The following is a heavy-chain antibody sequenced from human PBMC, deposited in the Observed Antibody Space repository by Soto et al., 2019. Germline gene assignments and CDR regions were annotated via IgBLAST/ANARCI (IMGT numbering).Heavy chain of an antibody. CDR2: INHSGST. D-gene: IGHD2-2*01. J-gene: IGHJ6*03. Sequence: QVQLQQWGAGLLKPSETLSLTCAVYGGSFSGYYWSWIRQPPGKGLEWIGEINHSGSTNYNPSLKSRVPISVDTSKNQFSLKLSSVTAADTAVYCCARGRLEACSSTSCYAYYYYYMDVWGKGTTVTVSS. CDR1: GGSFSGYY. V-gene: IGHV4-34*01. CDR3: ARGRLEACSSTSCYAYYYYYMDV.